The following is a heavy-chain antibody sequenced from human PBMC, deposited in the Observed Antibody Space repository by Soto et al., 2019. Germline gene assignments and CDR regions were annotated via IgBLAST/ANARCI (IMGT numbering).Heavy chain of an antibody. J-gene: IGHJ6*02. V-gene: IGHV4-59*01. CDR2: IYFSGST. Sequence: ASETLSLTCSVSGGSISSFSWSWIRQPPGKGLEWIGYIYFSGSTNYNPSLKSRLTISVDTSKNRFSLNLSSVTAADTAVYYCARGTSWSGMDVWGQGTTVTVSS. CDR3: ARGTSWSGMDV. CDR1: GGSISSFS. D-gene: IGHD2-2*01.